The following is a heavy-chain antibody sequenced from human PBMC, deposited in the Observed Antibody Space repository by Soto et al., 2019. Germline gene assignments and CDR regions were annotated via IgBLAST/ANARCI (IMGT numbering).Heavy chain of an antibody. CDR3: AKGAVAGTPTSYYYYGMDV. D-gene: IGHD6-19*01. CDR2: IIPIFGTI. J-gene: IGHJ6*02. V-gene: IGHV1-69*12. Sequence: QVQLLQSGAEVKKPGSSVRVSCEASGGTFRTYSISWVRQAPGQGLEWMGEIIPIFGTINYAQQFQGRLTITADESTATVYMDLRSLRSDATALYYCAKGAVAGTPTSYYYYGMDVWGQGTTVTVSS. CDR1: GGTFRTYS.